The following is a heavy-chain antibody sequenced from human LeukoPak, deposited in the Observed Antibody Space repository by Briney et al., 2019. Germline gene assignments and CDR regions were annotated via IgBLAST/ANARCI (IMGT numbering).Heavy chain of an antibody. CDR1: GFTFGDYA. CDR3: TRGLAQLELDGFDY. J-gene: IGHJ4*02. D-gene: IGHD1-1*01. Sequence: GRSLRLSCTASGFTFGDYAMSWFRQAPGKGQEWVGFIRSKAYGGTTEYAASVKGRFTISRDDSKSIAYLQMNSLKTEDTAVYYCTRGLAQLELDGFDYWGQGTLVTVSS. V-gene: IGHV3-49*03. CDR2: IRSKAYGGTT.